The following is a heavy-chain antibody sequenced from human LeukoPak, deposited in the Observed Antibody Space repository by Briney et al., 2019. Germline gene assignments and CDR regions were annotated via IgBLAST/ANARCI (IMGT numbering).Heavy chain of an antibody. J-gene: IGHJ1*01. D-gene: IGHD1-26*01. Sequence: PWASVKVSCKASGGTFSSYAISWVRQAPGQGLEWMGGIIPIFGTANYAQKFQGRVTITADESTRTAYMELSSLRSEDTAVYYCARRVGATHAEYFQHWGQSTLVTVSS. CDR1: GGTFSSYA. CDR3: ARRVGATHAEYFQH. CDR2: IIPIFGTA. V-gene: IGHV1-69*13.